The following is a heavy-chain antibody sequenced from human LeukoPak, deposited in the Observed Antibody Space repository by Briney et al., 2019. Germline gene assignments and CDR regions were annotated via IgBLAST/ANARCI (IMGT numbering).Heavy chain of an antibody. CDR2: ISGSGGST. V-gene: IGHV3-23*01. CDR3: AKDAGELLWFGELYY. CDR1: GFTFSSYA. D-gene: IGHD3-10*01. J-gene: IGHJ4*02. Sequence: GGSLRLSCAASGFTFSSYAMSWVCQAPGKGLEWVSAISGSGGSTYYADSVKGRFTISRDNSKNTLYLQMNSLRAEDTAVYYCAKDAGELLWFGELYYWGQGTLVTVSS.